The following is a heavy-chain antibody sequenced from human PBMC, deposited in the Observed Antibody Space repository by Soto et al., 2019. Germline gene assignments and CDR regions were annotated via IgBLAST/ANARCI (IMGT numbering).Heavy chain of an antibody. CDR3: ARDPVRGGFDY. CDR1: GGSISSYY. V-gene: IGHV4-59*01. CDR2: IYYSGST. J-gene: IGHJ4*02. D-gene: IGHD3-16*01. Sequence: QVQLQESGPGLVKPSETLSLTCTVSGGSISSYYWSWIRQPPGKGLEWIGYIYYSGSTNYNPSLKSRVTISVDTSKNQFSLKLSSVTAADTAVYYCARDPVRGGFDYWGQGTLVTVSS.